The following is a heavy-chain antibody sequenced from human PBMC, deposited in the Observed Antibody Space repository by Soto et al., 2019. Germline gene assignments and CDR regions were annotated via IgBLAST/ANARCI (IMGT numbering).Heavy chain of an antibody. CDR2: ISSSSSYI. CDR3: ARVGGWGSYYGRPACYSMDV. Sequence: GGSLRLSCAASGFTFSSYSMNWVRQAPGKGLEWVSSISSSSSYIYYADSVKGRFTISRDKAKNSLYLQMNSLRAEDTAVYYCARVGGWGSYYGRPACYSMDVWGQGTTVTVSS. D-gene: IGHD3-10*01. J-gene: IGHJ6*03. CDR1: GFTFSSYS. V-gene: IGHV3-21*01.